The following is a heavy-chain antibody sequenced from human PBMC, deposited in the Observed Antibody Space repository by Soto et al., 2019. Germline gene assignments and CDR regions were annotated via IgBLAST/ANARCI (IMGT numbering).Heavy chain of an antibody. Sequence: GGSLRLSCAASVFTFSNAWMSWVRQAPGKGLEWVGRIKSKTDGGTTDYAAPVKGRFTISRDDSKNTLYLQMNSLKTEDTAVYYCTTDLTFFVPDLGPAFDIWGQGTMVTV. D-gene: IGHD3-3*02. J-gene: IGHJ3*02. CDR3: TTDLTFFVPDLGPAFDI. CDR1: VFTFSNAW. V-gene: IGHV3-15*01. CDR2: IKSKTDGGTT.